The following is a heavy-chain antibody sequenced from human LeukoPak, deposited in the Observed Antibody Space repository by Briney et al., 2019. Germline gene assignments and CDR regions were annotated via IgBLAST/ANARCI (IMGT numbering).Heavy chain of an antibody. CDR2: IYYSGST. V-gene: IGHV4-59*01. CDR3: ASGVYSSGWLDY. D-gene: IGHD6-19*01. CDR1: GGSISSYY. Sequence: SETLSLTCTVSGGSISSYYWSWIRQPPGKGLEWIGYIYYSGSTNYNPSLKSRVTISVDTSKNQFSLKLSSVTAADTAVYYCASGVYSSGWLDYWGQGTLVTVSS. J-gene: IGHJ4*02.